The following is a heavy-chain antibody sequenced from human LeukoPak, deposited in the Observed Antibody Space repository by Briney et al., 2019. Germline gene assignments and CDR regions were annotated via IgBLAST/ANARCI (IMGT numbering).Heavy chain of an antibody. Sequence: PGRSLRLSCAASGLTFSSYAMHWVRQAPGKGLEWVAVISYDGSNKYYADSVKGRFTISRDNSKNTLYLQMNSLRAEDTAVYYCARVTRITMIVVVIQGAFDIWGQGTMVTVSS. CDR2: ISYDGSNK. V-gene: IGHV3-30-3*01. CDR3: ARVTRITMIVVVIQGAFDI. CDR1: GLTFSSYA. D-gene: IGHD3-22*01. J-gene: IGHJ3*02.